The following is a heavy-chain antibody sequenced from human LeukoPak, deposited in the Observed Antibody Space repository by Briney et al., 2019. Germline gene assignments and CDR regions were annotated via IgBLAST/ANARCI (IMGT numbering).Heavy chain of an antibody. Sequence: GGSLRLSCEASGFTFTTYSMTWVRQAPGKGLEWVSIISSGSSAIFSADALKGRFTISRDDAKNLLYLYMNSLRAEDTAVYYCARGHTAVTRHFDFWGQGTLVTVSS. V-gene: IGHV3-21*01. CDR2: ISSGSSAI. J-gene: IGHJ4*02. CDR3: ARGHTAVTRHFDF. D-gene: IGHD4-17*01. CDR1: GFTFTTYS.